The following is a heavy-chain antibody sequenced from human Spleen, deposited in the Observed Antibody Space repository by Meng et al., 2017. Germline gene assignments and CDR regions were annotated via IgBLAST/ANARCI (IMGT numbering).Heavy chain of an antibody. D-gene: IGHD3-22*01. J-gene: IGHJ4*02. CDR3: ARDLAYDSSGSVFDY. CDR1: GFTFSNAW. Sequence: GESLKISCAASGFTFSNAWMTWVRQAPGKGLVWVSRINSDGSSTSYADSVKGRFTISRDNAKNTLYLQMNSLRAEDTAVYYCARDLAYDSSGSVFDYWGQGTLVTVSS. CDR2: INSDGSST. V-gene: IGHV3-74*01.